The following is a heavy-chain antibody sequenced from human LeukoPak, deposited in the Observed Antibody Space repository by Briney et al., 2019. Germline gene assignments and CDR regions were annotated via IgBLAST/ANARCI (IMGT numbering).Heavy chain of an antibody. CDR2: ISSSGSTI. D-gene: IGHD3-9*01. V-gene: IGHV3-48*03. CDR1: GFTFSSYE. CDR3: ARDRHVLRYFDWSNDAFDI. J-gene: IGHJ3*02. Sequence: PRGSLRLSCAASGFTFSSYEMNWVRQAPGKGLEWVSYISSSGSTIYYADSVKGRFTISRDNAKNSLYLQMNSLRAEDTAVYYCARDRHVLRYFDWSNDAFDIWGQGTMVTVSS.